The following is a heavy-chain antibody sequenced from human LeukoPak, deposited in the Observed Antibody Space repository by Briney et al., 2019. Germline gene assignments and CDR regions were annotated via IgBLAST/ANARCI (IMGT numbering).Heavy chain of an antibody. D-gene: IGHD6-13*01. J-gene: IGHJ4*02. V-gene: IGHV7-4-1*02. CDR3: ARVWAAAGFFYHFDY. CDR1: GYTFTTYA. Sequence: ASVKVSCKASGYTFTTYAMNWVRQAPGQGLEWMGWINTDTGNPPYAQGFTGRFVFSLDTSVSTAYLQISSLKAEDTAVYYCARVWAAAGFFYHFDYWGQGSLVTVSS. CDR2: INTDTGNP.